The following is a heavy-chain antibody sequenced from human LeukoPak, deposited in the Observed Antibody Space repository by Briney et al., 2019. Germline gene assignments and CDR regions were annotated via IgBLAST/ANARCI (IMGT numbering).Heavy chain of an antibody. V-gene: IGHV4-30-4*08. CDR1: GDSLSTGDYY. CDR2: IYYSGST. J-gene: IGHJ3*02. D-gene: IGHD6-6*01. Sequence: SQTLSLTCSVSGDSLSTGDYYWSWLRQPPGKGLEWNGYIYYSGSTYYNPSLKSRVTISIDTSKNQFSLNLSSVTAADTAVYYCARYIHQLVRSGFDMSGQGTMVTVSS. CDR3: ARYIHQLVRSGFDM.